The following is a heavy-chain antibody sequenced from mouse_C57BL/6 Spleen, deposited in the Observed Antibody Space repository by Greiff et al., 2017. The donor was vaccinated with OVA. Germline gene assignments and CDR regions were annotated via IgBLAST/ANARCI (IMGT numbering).Heavy chain of an antibody. J-gene: IGHJ1*03. CDR1: GYTFTDYY. CDR2: INPNNGGT. CDR3: AKKERDYHWYFDV. Sequence: EVQLQQSGPELVKPGASVKISCKASGYTFTDYYMNWVKQSHGKSLEWIGDINPNNGGTSYNQKFKGKATLTVDKSSSTAYMELRSLTSEDSAVYYCAKKERDYHWYFDVWGTGTTVTVSS. V-gene: IGHV1-26*01. D-gene: IGHD1-1*02.